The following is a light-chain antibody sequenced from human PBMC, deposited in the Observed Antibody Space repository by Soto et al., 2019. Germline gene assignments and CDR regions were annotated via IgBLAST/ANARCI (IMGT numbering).Light chain of an antibody. J-gene: IGKJ1*01. CDR2: AAS. Sequence: DIPLPQSPSSLCASRGDMFTITCRASQSISSYLNWYQQKPGKAPKLLIYAASSLQSGVPSRFSGSGSGTDFTLTISCLQSEDFATYYCQQYYSFPRTFGQGTKVDI. V-gene: IGKV1-39*01. CDR3: QQYYSFPRT. CDR1: QSISSY.